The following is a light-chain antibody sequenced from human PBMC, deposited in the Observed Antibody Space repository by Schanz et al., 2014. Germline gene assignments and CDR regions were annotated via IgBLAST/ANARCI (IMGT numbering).Light chain of an antibody. Sequence: QSALTQPASVSGSPGQSITISCTGTSSDVGAYNYVSWYQQHPGKAPKLMIYDVTNRPSGVSNRFSGSKSGNTASLTISGLQAEDEANYYCCSYAGDTPHVALGGGTKLTVL. CDR3: CSYAGDTPHVA. CDR1: SSDVGAYNY. V-gene: IGLV2-14*01. J-gene: IGLJ2*01. CDR2: DVT.